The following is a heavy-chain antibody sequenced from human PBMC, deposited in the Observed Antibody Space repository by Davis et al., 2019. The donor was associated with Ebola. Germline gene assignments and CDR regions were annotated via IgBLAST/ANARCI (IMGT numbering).Heavy chain of an antibody. D-gene: IGHD3-10*01. CDR2: ISAYNGNT. J-gene: IGHJ4*02. Sequence: ASVKVSCKASGYTFTSYGISWVRQAPGQGLEWMGWISAYNGNTNYAQKLQGRVTMTTDTSTSTAYMELRSLRSDDTAVYYCARNYYYGSGSYYNYYFDYWGQGTLVTVSS. V-gene: IGHV1-18*04. CDR3: ARNYYYGSGSYYNYYFDY. CDR1: GYTFTSYG.